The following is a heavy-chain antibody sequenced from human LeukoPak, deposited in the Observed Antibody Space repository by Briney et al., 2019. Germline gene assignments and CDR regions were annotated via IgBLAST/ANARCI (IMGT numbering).Heavy chain of an antibody. J-gene: IGHJ4*02. V-gene: IGHV3-30*18. D-gene: IGHD5-12*01. CDR2: ISYDGSNK. Sequence: GGSLRLSCAASGFTFSSYGMHWVRQAPGKGLEWVAVISYDGSNKYYADSVKGRFTISRDTSKNTLYLQMNSLRAEDTAVYYCAKDGRGYSGPYYFDYWGQGTLVTVSS. CDR3: AKDGRGYSGPYYFDY. CDR1: GFTFSSYG.